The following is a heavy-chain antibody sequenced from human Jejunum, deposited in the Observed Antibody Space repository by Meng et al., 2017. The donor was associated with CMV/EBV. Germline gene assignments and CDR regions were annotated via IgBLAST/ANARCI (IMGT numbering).Heavy chain of an antibody. V-gene: IGHV1-2*02. CDR2: INPNSGGT. Sequence: VRRVRFGAGVKNPGASVKVSCKASGYSFTAYYIHWVRQAPGQGLEWMGWINPNSGGTNYAQKFQGRVTITRDTSISTAYMELSSLRSDDTAVYYCTRKTPSPFYFDYWGQGTLVTVSS. CDR1: GYSFTAYY. J-gene: IGHJ4*02. CDR3: TRKTPSPFYFDY.